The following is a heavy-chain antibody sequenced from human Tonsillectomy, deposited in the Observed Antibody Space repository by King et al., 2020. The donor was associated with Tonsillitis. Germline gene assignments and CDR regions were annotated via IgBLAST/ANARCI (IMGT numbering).Heavy chain of an antibody. CDR2: ISYDGSSK. J-gene: IGHJ4*02. CDR1: GFTFSSYA. V-gene: IGHV3-30-3*01. D-gene: IGHD1-26*01. CDR3: ARDKGSGSFYGYFEN. Sequence: VQLVESGGGVVQPGRSLRLSCAASGFTFSSYAMHWVRQAPGKGLEWVAVISYDGSSKNYADSVKGRFTISRDNSKNTVYLQMNSLRAEDTAVYYCARDKGSGSFYGYFENWGQGALVTVSS.